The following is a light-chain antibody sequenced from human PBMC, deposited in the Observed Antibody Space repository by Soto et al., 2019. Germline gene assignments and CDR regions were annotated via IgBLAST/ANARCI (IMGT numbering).Light chain of an antibody. J-gene: IGKJ2*01. CDR1: QSISSW. CDR3: QQYNSFPGT. CDR2: KAS. V-gene: IGKV1-5*03. Sequence: DIQMTQSPSTLSASVGDRVTITCRASQSISSWLAWYQQKPGKAPKLLIYKASSLESGVPSRFSGSGSGTEFTLTISSLQPDDFATYYCQQYNSFPGTFGQGTKLEIK.